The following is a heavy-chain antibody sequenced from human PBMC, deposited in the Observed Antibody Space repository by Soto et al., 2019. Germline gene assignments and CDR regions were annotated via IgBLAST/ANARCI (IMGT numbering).Heavy chain of an antibody. Sequence: GGSLRLSCAASGFTFSSYAMTWVRQAPGKGLEWVSGISGSGGSTYYADSVKGRFTISRDNSKNTLSLQMNSLRAEDTAVYYCAKNLLVVVSAPCDCWGQGTLVTVSS. CDR2: ISGSGGST. V-gene: IGHV3-23*01. CDR3: AKNLLVVVSAPCDC. J-gene: IGHJ4*02. D-gene: IGHD2-2*01. CDR1: GFTFSSYA.